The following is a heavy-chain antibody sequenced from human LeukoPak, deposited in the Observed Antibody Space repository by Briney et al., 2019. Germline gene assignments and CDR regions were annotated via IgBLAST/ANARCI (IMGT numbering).Heavy chain of an antibody. J-gene: IGHJ4*02. CDR1: GGSISGSSYY. CDR2: FYSSGST. CDR3: VRQFDY. Sequence: PSETLSLTCTVSGGSISGSSYYWVWIRQSPGKGLEWIRNFYSSGSTYYNPSLQSRVTISVDTSKNQFSLNLTSVTAADTAVYYCVRQFDYCGQGTLVTVSS. V-gene: IGHV4-39*01.